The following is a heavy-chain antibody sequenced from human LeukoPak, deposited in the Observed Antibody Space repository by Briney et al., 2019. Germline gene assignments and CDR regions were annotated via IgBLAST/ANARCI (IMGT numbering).Heavy chain of an antibody. CDR2: NYYSGST. CDR1: GGSISSYY. V-gene: IGHV4-59*01. Sequence: SETLSLTCTVSGGSISSYYWSWIRQPPGKGLEWIGYNYYSGSTNYNPSLKSRVTISVDTSKNQFSLKLSSVTAADTAVYYCARGSRDGYNSSYYYYYMDVWGKGTTVTVSS. D-gene: IGHD5-24*01. J-gene: IGHJ6*03. CDR3: ARGSRDGYNSSYYYYYMDV.